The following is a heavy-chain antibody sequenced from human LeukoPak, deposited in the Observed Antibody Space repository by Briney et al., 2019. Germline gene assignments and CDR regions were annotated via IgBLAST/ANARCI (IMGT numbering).Heavy chain of an antibody. CDR2: ISSSSSYI. D-gene: IGHD4-11*01. CDR3: AREGTVISFDY. J-gene: IGHJ4*02. CDR1: GFTFSSYS. Sequence: PGGALRLSCAASGFTFSSYSLNWVRQAPGKGLEWDSSISSSSSYIYYADSVQGRFTISRDNAKNSLYLQMNSLRAEDTAVYYCAREGTVISFDYWGQGTLVTVSS. V-gene: IGHV3-21*01.